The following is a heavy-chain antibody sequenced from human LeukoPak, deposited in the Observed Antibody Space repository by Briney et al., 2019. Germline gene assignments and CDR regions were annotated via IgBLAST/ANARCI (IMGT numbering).Heavy chain of an antibody. J-gene: IGHJ4*02. CDR3: ARAISMVRGVDY. CDR2: ISSSSTYT. CDR1: GFTFSSCN. Sequence: GGSLRLSCAASGFTFSSCNMNWVRQAPGKGLEWVSSISSSSTYTYYADSVKGRFTISRDNAKNSLYLQMNSLRAEDTAVYYCARAISMVRGVDYWGQGTLVTVSS. D-gene: IGHD3-10*01. V-gene: IGHV3-21*01.